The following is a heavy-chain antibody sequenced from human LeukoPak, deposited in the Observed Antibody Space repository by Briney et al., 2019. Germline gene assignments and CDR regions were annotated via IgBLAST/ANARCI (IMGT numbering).Heavy chain of an antibody. CDR2: ISSSGSTI. CDR3: ARDYTYSTGGTYYDRFDY. J-gene: IGHJ4*02. D-gene: IGHD2-15*01. CDR1: GFTFSDYY. V-gene: IGHV3-11*04. Sequence: PGGSLRLSCAASGFTFSDYYMSWIRQAPGKGLEWVSYISSSGSTIYYADSVKGRFTISRDNAKNSLYLQMNSLRAEDTAVYYCARDYTYSTGGTYYDRFDYWGQGTLVTVSS.